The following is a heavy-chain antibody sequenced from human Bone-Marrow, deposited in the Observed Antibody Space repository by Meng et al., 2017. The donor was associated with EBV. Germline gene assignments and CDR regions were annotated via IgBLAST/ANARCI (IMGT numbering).Heavy chain of an antibody. V-gene: IGHV1-69*06. Sequence: VRLVRAGAGVRKPGSSVKVSCKTSGGTFSSDAISWVRQAPGQGLEWMGGLIPMLGAPNYAQKFQDRVTIIADKSTSIHYMELSSLRSDDTAVYYCASESGRGYTPDYWGRGTLVTVSS. CDR3: ASESGRGYTPDY. D-gene: IGHD3-10*01. CDR1: GGTFSSDA. CDR2: LIPMLGAP. J-gene: IGHJ4*02.